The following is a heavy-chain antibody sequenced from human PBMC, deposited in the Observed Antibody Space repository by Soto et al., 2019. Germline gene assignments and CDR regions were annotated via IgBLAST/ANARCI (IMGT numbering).Heavy chain of an antibody. Sequence: QVQLVQSGAEVKKPGASVKVSCKASGYTFSSYGISWVRQAPGQGLEWMGWISAYNGNTNYAQKLQGRVTKTTDTSTSKAYMEVGSLRSDDRAGYYCTRSIAAAVDLDYWGQGTQVIGST. CDR1: GYTFSSYG. V-gene: IGHV1-18*01. CDR2: ISAYNGNT. D-gene: IGHD6-13*01. CDR3: TRSIAAAVDLDY. J-gene: IGHJ4*02.